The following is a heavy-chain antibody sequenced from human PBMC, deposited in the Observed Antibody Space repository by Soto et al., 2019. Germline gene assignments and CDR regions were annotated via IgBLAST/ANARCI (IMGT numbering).Heavy chain of an antibody. J-gene: IGHJ2*01. CDR1: NGSISSRYY. V-gene: IGHV4-39*01. D-gene: IGHD6-19*01. CDR3: ARTAVATHWYFDL. Sequence: LQLQESGPGLVKPSETLSLTCTVSNGSISSRYYWGWLRQTPGKGLEWIASIYYVGSTYYSPSLGSRVTISVDTSNNQFSLRLNSVTAADTAVYYCARTAVATHWYFDLWGRGTLVT. CDR2: IYYVGST.